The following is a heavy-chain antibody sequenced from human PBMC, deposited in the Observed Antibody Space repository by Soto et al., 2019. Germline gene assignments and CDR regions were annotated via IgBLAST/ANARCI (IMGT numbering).Heavy chain of an antibody. CDR1: GFTFMSYA. CDR3: AKDAVSGDGVWLLDS. D-gene: IGHD4-17*01. Sequence: GGSLRLSCAASGFTFMSYAMSWARQAPGKGLEWVSSLLRSGSSTYYADSVKGRFTISSDISANSLYLQMDSLRAEDTAVYYCAKDAVSGDGVWLLDSWGQGTLVTVSS. V-gene: IGHV3-23*01. J-gene: IGHJ5*02. CDR2: LLRSGSST.